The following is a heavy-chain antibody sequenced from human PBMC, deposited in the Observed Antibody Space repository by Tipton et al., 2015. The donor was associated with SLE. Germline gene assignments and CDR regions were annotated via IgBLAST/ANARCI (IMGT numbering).Heavy chain of an antibody. D-gene: IGHD1-26*01. CDR2: INSAGSST. V-gene: IGHV3-74*01. J-gene: IGHJ4*02. Sequence: SLRLSCAASGFTFSSYWMHWVRQAPGKGLVWVSRINSAGSSTSYADSVKGRFTISRDNAKNTLYLQMNRLRAEDTAVYYCARDLSGSRGALFGYWGQGTLVTVSP. CDR3: ARDLSGSRGALFGY. CDR1: GFTFSSYW.